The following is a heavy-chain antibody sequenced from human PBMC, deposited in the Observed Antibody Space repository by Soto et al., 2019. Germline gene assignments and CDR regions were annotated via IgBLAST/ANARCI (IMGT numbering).Heavy chain of an antibody. Sequence: ASVKVSCKASGYTFTSYGISWVRQAPGQGLEWMGWTSVYNGNTNYAQKLQGRVTMTTDTSTNTAYMDLRSLRSDDTAVYYCARRGHYSSSPLSNAFDIWGQGTMVTVSS. CDR1: GYTFTSYG. CDR3: ARRGHYSSSPLSNAFDI. D-gene: IGHD6-6*01. J-gene: IGHJ3*02. V-gene: IGHV1-18*01. CDR2: TSVYNGNT.